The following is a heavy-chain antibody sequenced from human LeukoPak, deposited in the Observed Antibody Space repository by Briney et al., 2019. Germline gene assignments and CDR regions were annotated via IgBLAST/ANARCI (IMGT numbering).Heavy chain of an antibody. Sequence: PSETLSLTCTVSGGSINTHYWGWIRQPPGKGLEWIGYVDSSDSTHHSHYNPSLKSRVSISADMSKNQFSLNMYSVTTADTAVYYCARLSATASHPWGQGTLVTVSS. CDR1: GGSINTHY. CDR3: ARLSATASHP. J-gene: IGHJ5*02. D-gene: IGHD6-13*01. V-gene: IGHV4-4*09. CDR2: VDSSDSTHHS.